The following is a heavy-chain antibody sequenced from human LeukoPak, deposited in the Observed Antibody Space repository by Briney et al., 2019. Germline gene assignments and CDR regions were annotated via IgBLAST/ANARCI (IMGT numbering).Heavy chain of an antibody. CDR3: AKGEGITGTATPDY. J-gene: IGHJ4*02. CDR1: GFTFSNYG. V-gene: IGHV3-30*18. CDR2: ISHDGNNK. Sequence: GGSLRLSCAAFGFTFSNYGMHWVRQAPGKGLEWMAVISHDGNNKNYADSVKGRFTISRDNSKNTLFLQMNSLRAEDTAVYYCAKGEGITGTATPDYWGQGTLLTVSS. D-gene: IGHD1-20*01.